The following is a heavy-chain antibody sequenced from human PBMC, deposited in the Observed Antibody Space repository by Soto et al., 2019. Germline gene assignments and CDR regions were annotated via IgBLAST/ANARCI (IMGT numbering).Heavy chain of an antibody. J-gene: IGHJ4*02. CDR3: ARVMTTFGVVSKGPDH. V-gene: IGHV1-18*04. D-gene: IGHD3-3*01. CDR1: GYPSTTYG. CDR2: ISTYNGNT. Sequence: GASVKVSCKASGYPSTTYGITWVRQAPGQGLEWMGWISTYNGNTNYAQSLQGRVTMTRETSSTTAYMELMSLRSDDTAVYYCARVMTTFGVVSKGPDHWGQGTLVTVSS.